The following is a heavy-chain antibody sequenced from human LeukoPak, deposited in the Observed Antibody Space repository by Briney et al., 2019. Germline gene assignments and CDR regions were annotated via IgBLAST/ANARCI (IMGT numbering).Heavy chain of an antibody. V-gene: IGHV4-59*01. CDR2: IYDRGST. J-gene: IGHJ4*02. CDR3: ARGRTFDN. CDR1: GGSISSYY. Sequence: PSETLSLTCTVSGGSISSYYWSWIRQPPGKGLEWNGNIYDRGSTKYNPSLKSRVTISVDTSKNQFSLRLSSVTAADTAVYYCARGRTFDNWGQGTLVTVSS.